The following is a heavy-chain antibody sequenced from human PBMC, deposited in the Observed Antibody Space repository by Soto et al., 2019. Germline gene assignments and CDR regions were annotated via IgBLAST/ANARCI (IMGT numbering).Heavy chain of an antibody. V-gene: IGHV3-74*03. D-gene: IGHD1-1*01. CDR3: ARGGVTGIVGIFGSPLDI. J-gene: IGHJ3*02. CDR2: INRDGSTT. Sequence: SLRLSCAASGFTFSSYWMNWVRQAPGEGLVWVARINRDGSTTTYADSVKGRFTISRDNAKNTLYLQMNSLRAEDTAVYYCARGGVTGIVGIFGSPLDIWGQGTVVTVSS. CDR1: GFTFSSYW.